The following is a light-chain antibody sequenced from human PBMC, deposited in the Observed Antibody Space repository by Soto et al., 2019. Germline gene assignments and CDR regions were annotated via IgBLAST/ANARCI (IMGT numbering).Light chain of an antibody. J-gene: IGKJ2*01. CDR3: QQHTISMYT. CDR2: DAS. V-gene: IGKV3-11*01. Sequence: PGERATLSCRASQSVSNYLAWYQQKPGQAPRLLIYDASNRATGIPARFSGSGSGTDFTLTISSLEPEDFAVYYCQQHTISMYTFGQGTKLEIK. CDR1: QSVSNY.